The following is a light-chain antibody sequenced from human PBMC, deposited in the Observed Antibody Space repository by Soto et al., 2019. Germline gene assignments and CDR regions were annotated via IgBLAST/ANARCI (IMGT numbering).Light chain of an antibody. CDR3: QQYGSAPRT. J-gene: IGKJ1*01. CDR2: GAS. CDR1: QSVSNTN. Sequence: EIVLTQSPGTLSLSPGERATLSCRASQSVSNTNLAWYQQKPGQAPRLLIYGASSRATRIPDRFSGSGSGPDFTLTISRLEPEDFAVYYCQQYGSAPRTFGQGTKVEIK. V-gene: IGKV3-20*01.